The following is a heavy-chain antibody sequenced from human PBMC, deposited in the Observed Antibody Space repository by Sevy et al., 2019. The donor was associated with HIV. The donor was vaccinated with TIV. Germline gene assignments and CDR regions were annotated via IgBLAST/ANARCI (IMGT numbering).Heavy chain of an antibody. Sequence: ASVKVSCKASGYTFTTYGISWVRQAPGQGLEWMGWMSTYNTVRNSAQKFHDRVTMTIDTSTSTAYMELRSLRSDDTAGYYCARSTQVAGRSNWFDPWGQGTLVTVSS. CDR2: MSTYNTVR. V-gene: IGHV1-18*01. J-gene: IGHJ5*02. D-gene: IGHD6-19*01. CDR3: ARSTQVAGRSNWFDP. CDR1: GYTFTTYG.